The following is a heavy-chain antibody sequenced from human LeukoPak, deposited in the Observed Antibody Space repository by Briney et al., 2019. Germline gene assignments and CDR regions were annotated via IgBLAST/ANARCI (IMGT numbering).Heavy chain of an antibody. D-gene: IGHD3-3*01. Sequence: PSETLSLTCAVYGGSFSGYYWSWIRQPPGKGLEWIGEIDHSGSTNYNPSLKSRVTISVDTSKNQFSLKLSSVTAAGTAVYYCARGVTTQVEYAFDIWGQGTMVTVSP. CDR3: ARGVTTQVEYAFDI. J-gene: IGHJ3*02. CDR1: GGSFSGYY. V-gene: IGHV4-34*01. CDR2: IDHSGST.